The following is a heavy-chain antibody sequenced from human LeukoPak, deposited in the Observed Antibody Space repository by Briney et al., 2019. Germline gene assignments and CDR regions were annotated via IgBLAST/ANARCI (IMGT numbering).Heavy chain of an antibody. Sequence: SETLSLTCTVSGGSISSSSYYWGWIRQPPGKGLEWIGSIYYSGSTYYNPSLKSRVTISVDTSKNQFSLKLRSVTAADTAVYYCARNWGSFAFDIWGQGTMVTVSS. CDR3: ARNWGSFAFDI. CDR2: IYYSGST. CDR1: GGSISSSSYY. V-gene: IGHV4-39*01. J-gene: IGHJ3*02. D-gene: IGHD7-27*01.